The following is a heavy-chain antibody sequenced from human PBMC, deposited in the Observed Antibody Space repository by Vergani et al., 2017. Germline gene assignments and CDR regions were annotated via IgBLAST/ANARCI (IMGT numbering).Heavy chain of an antibody. CDR2: ISSSSSYI. D-gene: IGHD3-9*01. CDR3: ARVLWSLQRDWLLYYYYYYYGMDV. Sequence: EVQLLESGGGLVQPGGSLRLSCAASGFTFSSYAMSWVRQAPGKGLEWVSSISSSSSYIYYADSVKGRFTISRDNAKNSLYLQMNSLRAEDTAVYYCARVLWSLQRDWLLYYYYYYYGMDVWGQGTTVTVSS. V-gene: IGHV3-21*01. J-gene: IGHJ6*02. CDR1: GFTFSSYA.